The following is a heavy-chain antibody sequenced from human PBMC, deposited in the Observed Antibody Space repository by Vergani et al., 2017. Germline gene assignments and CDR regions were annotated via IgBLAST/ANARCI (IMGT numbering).Heavy chain of an antibody. V-gene: IGHV4-34*01. D-gene: IGHD5-12*01. CDR1: GFTVSSNY. CDR3: ARGAPVNIVATSYYYYYMDV. CDR2: INHSGST. Sequence: VQLVETGGGLIQPGGSLRLSCAASGFTVSSNYMSWIRQPPGKGLEWIGEINHSGSTNYNPSLKSRVTISVDTSKNQFSLKLSSVTAADTAVYYCARGAPVNIVATSYYYYYMDVWGKGTTVTVSS. J-gene: IGHJ6*03.